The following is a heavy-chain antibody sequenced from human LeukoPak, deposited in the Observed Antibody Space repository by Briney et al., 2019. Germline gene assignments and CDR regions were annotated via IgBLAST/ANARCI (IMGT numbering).Heavy chain of an antibody. Sequence: GGSLRLSCAASGFTFSSYAMHWVRQAPGKGLEWVAVISYDESNKYYADSVKGRFTISRDNSKNTLYLQVDSPRAEDTAVYYCAIPGIAAAGETYLDYWGQGTLVTVSS. D-gene: IGHD6-13*01. CDR3: AIPGIAAAGETYLDY. CDR1: GFTFSSYA. V-gene: IGHV3-30*04. J-gene: IGHJ4*02. CDR2: ISYDESNK.